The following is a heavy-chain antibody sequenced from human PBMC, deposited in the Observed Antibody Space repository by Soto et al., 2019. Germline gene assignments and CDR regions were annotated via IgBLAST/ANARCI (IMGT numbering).Heavy chain of an antibody. J-gene: IGHJ4*02. CDR1: GFTFSSHA. CDR2: ISGSAYST. CDR3: AKDPHS. V-gene: IGHV3-23*01. Sequence: ACRRLTCTASGFTFSSHAMSWVRQAPGKGLEWVSGISGSAYSTYYADSVEGRFTISRDNSKSTLYLQINSLRADDTAVYYCAKDPHSWGQGTPVPVSS.